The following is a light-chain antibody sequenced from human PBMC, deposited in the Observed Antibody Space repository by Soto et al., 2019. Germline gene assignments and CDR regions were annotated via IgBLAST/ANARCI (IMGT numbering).Light chain of an antibody. CDR3: QRQSNWPRT. CDR1: QSVSNN. CDR2: GAS. V-gene: IGKV3-15*01. J-gene: IGKJ5*01. Sequence: EIELTQSPGTLSLSPGERATLSCRASQSVSNNYLAWYQQKPGQAPRLLIHGASTRATGIPARFSGSGSGTEFTLTISSLQSEDFAIYYCQRQSNWPRTFGQGTRLEIK.